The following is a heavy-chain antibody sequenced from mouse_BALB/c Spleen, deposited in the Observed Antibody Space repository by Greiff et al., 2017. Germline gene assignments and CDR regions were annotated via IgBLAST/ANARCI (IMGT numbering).Heavy chain of an antibody. CDR2: IDPANGNN. Sequence: EVQLQQSGAELVKPGASVKLSCTASGFNIKDTYMHWVKQRPEQGLEWIGMIDPANGNNKYDPKFQGKATITADTSSNTAYLQLSSLTSEDTAVYYCARGALGRGFAYWGQGTLVTVSA. CDR3: ARGALGRGFAY. D-gene: IGHD4-1*01. CDR1: GFNIKDTY. V-gene: IGHV14-3*02. J-gene: IGHJ3*01.